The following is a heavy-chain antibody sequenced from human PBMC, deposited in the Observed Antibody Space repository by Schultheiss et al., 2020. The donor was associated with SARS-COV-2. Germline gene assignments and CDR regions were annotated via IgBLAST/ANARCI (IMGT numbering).Heavy chain of an antibody. CDR3: AHRGYDYGDSYFDY. D-gene: IGHD4-17*01. J-gene: IGHJ4*02. CDR1: GFSLNTSGVG. CDR2: IYWNDDK. Sequence: SGPTLVKPTQTLTLTCTFSGFSLNTSGVGVGWIRQPPGKALEWLALIYWNDDKRYSPSLKSRLTITKDTSKNQVVLTMTNMDPVDTATYYCAHRGYDYGDSYFDYWGQGTLVTVSS. V-gene: IGHV2-5*01.